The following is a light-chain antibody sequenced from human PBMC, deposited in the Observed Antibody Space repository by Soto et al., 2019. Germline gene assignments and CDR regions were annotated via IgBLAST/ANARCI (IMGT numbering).Light chain of an antibody. CDR2: AAS. V-gene: IGKV1-39*01. CDR1: QSISSY. CDR3: QQYTNWPPWT. Sequence: DIQMTQSPSTLSGSVGDRVTITCRASQSISSYLNWYQQKPGKAPKLLLYAASSLQNGVPARFSGSGSGTELTLTISSLQSEDFAVYYCQQYTNWPPWTFGRGTKVDIK. J-gene: IGKJ1*01.